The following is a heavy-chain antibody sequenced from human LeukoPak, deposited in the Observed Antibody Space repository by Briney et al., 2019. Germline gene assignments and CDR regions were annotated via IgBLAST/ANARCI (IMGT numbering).Heavy chain of an antibody. Sequence: PGGSLRLSCAASGFTFSSYAMSWVRQAPGKGLEWVSAISGSGGSTYYADSVKGRFTISRDNSKNTLYLQMNSLRAEDTAVYYCARDRGPYSSGGDYWGQGTLVTVSS. V-gene: IGHV3-23*01. D-gene: IGHD6-19*01. CDR2: ISGSGGST. J-gene: IGHJ4*02. CDR1: GFTFSSYA. CDR3: ARDRGPYSSGGDY.